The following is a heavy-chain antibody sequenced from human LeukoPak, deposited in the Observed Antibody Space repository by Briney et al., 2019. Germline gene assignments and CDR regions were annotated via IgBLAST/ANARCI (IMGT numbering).Heavy chain of an antibody. D-gene: IGHD3-10*01. J-gene: IGHJ5*02. V-gene: IGHV1-18*01. CDR2: ISAYNGNT. CDR3: ARDPRLWFGELLGNWFDP. Sequence: ASVKVSCKASGYTFTSYGISWVRQAPGQGLEWMGWISAYNGNTNYAQKLQGRVTTTTDTSTSTAYMELRSLRSDDTAVYYCARDPRLWFGELLGNWFDPWGQGTLVTVSS. CDR1: GYTFTSYG.